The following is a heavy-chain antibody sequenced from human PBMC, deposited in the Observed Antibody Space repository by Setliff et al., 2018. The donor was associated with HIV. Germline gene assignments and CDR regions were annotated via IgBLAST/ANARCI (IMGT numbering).Heavy chain of an antibody. CDR2: IHYTGTT. CDR3: VRQSAAASVSSAWYVNGAFDV. J-gene: IGHJ3*01. D-gene: IGHD6-19*01. V-gene: IGHV4-59*08. CDR1: VGSINSYY. Sequence: PSETLSLTCAVSVGSINSYYWSLIRQSPGSGLQWIGSIHYTGTTNYNPSLRSRLTISMDTTKSQFSLRLTSVTAADTAVYYCVRQSAAASVSSAWYVNGAFDVWGQGTMVTVSS.